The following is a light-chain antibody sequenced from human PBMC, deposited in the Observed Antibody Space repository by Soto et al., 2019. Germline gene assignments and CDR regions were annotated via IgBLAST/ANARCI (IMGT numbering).Light chain of an antibody. CDR1: NFNVGNNL. CDR2: DNN. CDR3: GTWDSSLSGVV. J-gene: IGLJ2*01. Sequence: QSALTQPPSVSAAPGQKVTISCSGSNFNVGNNLLSWYQQFPGAAPKLLIYDNNKRPSGIPARFSCSKSGTSGTLDITGLQTGDEADYYCGTWDSSLSGVVFGGGTKVTVL. V-gene: IGLV1-51*01.